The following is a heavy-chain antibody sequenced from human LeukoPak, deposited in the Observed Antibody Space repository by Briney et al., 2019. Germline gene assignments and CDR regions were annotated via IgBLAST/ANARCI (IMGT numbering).Heavy chain of an antibody. Sequence: SETLSLTCAVSGAYISDYFWSWIRQPPGKPLESIGYIHYSGSTNYNPSLKSRVTISVDTSKNQFSLKLSSVTAADTAVYYCASSYVRGVLYWGQGTLVTVSS. D-gene: IGHD3-10*02. CDR1: GAYISDYF. CDR3: ASSYVRGVLY. V-gene: IGHV4-59*01. J-gene: IGHJ4*02. CDR2: IHYSGST.